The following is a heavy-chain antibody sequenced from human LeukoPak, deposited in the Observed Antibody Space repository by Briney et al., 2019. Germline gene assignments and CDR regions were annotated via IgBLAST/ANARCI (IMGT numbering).Heavy chain of an antibody. CDR1: GFTFSTYA. CDR2: LSYDGVNK. Sequence: GSLRLSCAASGFTFSTYAFHWVRQAPGKGLEWVAALSYDGVNKYYADYVKGRFTISRDTSKGSLYLQMNTLRAEDTALYYCARGRRSIYYFDYWGQGTLVTVSS. V-gene: IGHV3-30*04. CDR3: ARGRRSIYYFDY. D-gene: IGHD3-9*01. J-gene: IGHJ4*02.